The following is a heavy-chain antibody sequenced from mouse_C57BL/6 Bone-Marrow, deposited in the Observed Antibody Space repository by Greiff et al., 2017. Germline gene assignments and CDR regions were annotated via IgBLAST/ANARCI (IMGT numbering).Heavy chain of an antibody. CDR2: IDPENGDT. D-gene: IGHD1-1*02. CDR3: NFGGPYYAMDY. CDR1: GFNIKDDY. Sequence: VQLQQSGAELVRPGASVKLSCTASGFNIKDDYMHWVKQRPEQGLEWIGWIDPENGDTEYASKFQGKATITAETSSNTAYLQLSSLTSEDTAVYYCNFGGPYYAMDYWGQGTSVTVSS. J-gene: IGHJ4*01. V-gene: IGHV14-4*01.